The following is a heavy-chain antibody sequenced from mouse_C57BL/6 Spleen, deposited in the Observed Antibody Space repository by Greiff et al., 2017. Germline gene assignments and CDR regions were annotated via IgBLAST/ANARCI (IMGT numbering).Heavy chain of an antibody. Sequence: QVQLQQPGAELVMPGASVKLSCKASGDTFTSYWMHWVKQRPGQGLEWIGEIDPSDSYTNYNQKFKGKSTLTVDKSSSTAYMQLSSLTSEDSAVYYCAIYDGYHGHAMDYWGQGTSVTVSS. CDR3: AIYDGYHGHAMDY. V-gene: IGHV1-69*01. CDR2: IDPSDSYT. J-gene: IGHJ4*01. D-gene: IGHD2-2*01. CDR1: GDTFTSYW.